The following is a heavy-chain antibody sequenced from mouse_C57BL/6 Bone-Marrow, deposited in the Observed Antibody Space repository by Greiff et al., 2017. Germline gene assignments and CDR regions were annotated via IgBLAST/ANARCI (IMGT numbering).Heavy chain of an antibody. J-gene: IGHJ3*01. V-gene: IGHV5-9-1*02. CDR1: GFTFSSYA. CDR3: TRGRLYSNGFAY. D-gene: IGHD2-5*01. CDR2: ISSGGDYI. Sequence: EVKLMESGEGLVKPGGSLKLSCAASGFTFSSYAMSWVRQTPEKRLEWVAYISSGGDYISYAATVKGRFTISRDNARNTLYLQMSSLKSEDTAMYYCTRGRLYSNGFAYWGQGTLVTVSA.